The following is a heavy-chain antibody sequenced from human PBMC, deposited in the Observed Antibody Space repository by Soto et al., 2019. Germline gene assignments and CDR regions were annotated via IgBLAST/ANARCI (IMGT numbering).Heavy chain of an antibody. J-gene: IGHJ4*02. CDR3: AREQGVTYSSGWYAILDY. V-gene: IGHV3-33*01. D-gene: IGHD6-19*01. CDR2: IWYDGSNK. CDR1: GFTFSSYG. Sequence: QVQLVESGGGVVQPGRSLRLSCAASGFTFSSYGMHWVRQAPGKGLEWVAVIWYDGSNKYYADSVKGRFTISRDNSKNTLDLQMNSLGAEDTAVYYCAREQGVTYSSGWYAILDYWGQGTLVTVSS.